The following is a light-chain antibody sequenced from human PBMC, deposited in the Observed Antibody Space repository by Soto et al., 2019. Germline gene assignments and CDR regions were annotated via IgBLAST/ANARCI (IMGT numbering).Light chain of an antibody. CDR3: QQYYNTAYT. CDR2: WAS. Sequence: DIVMTQSPASLAVSLGERATINCKSSQSVFDSTDNENAVAWYQHKPGQPPTLLISWASRRESGVPGRFSGSRDDRHVSLTISDLQPEDGAVYYCQQYYNTAYTFGRRNKRVIK. CDR1: QSVFDSTDNENA. J-gene: IGKJ2*01. V-gene: IGKV4-1*01.